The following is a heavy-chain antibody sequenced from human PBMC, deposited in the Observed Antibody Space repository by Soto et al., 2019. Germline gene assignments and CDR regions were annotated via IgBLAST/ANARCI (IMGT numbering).Heavy chain of an antibody. CDR2: IYSGGST. D-gene: IGHD4-17*01. J-gene: IGHJ6*02. CDR1: GFTVSSNY. V-gene: IGHV3-53*01. CDR3: ARARITRMTTVTTNYGMDV. Sequence: GGSLRLSCAASGFTVSSNYMSWVRQAPGKGLEWVSVIYSGGSTYYADSVKGRFTISRDNSKNTLYLQMNGLRAEDTAVYYCARARITRMTTVTTNYGMDVWGQGTTVTVSS.